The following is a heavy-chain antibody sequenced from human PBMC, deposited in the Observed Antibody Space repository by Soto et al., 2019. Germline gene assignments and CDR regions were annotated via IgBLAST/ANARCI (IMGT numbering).Heavy chain of an antibody. Sequence: SETLSLTCTVSGGSISSSSYYWGWIRQPPGKGLEWIGSIYYSGSTYYNPSLKSRVTISVDTSKNQFSLKLSSVTAADTAVYYCARHYCSGGYSGYDHARRSYYYYMDVWGKGTTVTVSS. CDR2: IYYSGST. V-gene: IGHV4-39*01. CDR1: GGSISSSSYY. CDR3: ARHYCSGGYSGYDHARRSYYYYMDV. D-gene: IGHD5-12*01. J-gene: IGHJ6*03.